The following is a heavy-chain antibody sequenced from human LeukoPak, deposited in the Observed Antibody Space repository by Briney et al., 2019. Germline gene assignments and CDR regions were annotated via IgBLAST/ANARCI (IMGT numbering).Heavy chain of an antibody. CDR2: IIPIFGTA. CDR1: GGTLSSYA. Sequence: ASVKVSCKASGGTLSSYAISWVRQAPGQGLEWMGRIIPIFGTANYAQKFQGRVTITTDESTSTAYMGLSSLRSEDTAVYYCARCRDGYNYYFDYWGQGTLVTVSS. J-gene: IGHJ4*02. CDR3: ARCRDGYNYYFDY. V-gene: IGHV1-69*05. D-gene: IGHD5-24*01.